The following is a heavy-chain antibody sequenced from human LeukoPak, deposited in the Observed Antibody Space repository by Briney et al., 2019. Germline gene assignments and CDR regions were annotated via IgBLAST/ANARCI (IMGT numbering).Heavy chain of an antibody. J-gene: IGHJ5*02. CDR3: ARDSAYGSGYNWFDP. CDR2: ISSSSSYI. D-gene: IGHD3-10*01. CDR1: GFTFSSYS. Sequence: GGSLRLSCAASGFTFSSYSMTWVRQAPGKGLEWVSSISSSSSYIYYADSVKGRFTISRDNAKNSLYLQMNSLRAEDTAVYYCARDSAYGSGYNWFDPWGQGTLVTVSS. V-gene: IGHV3-21*01.